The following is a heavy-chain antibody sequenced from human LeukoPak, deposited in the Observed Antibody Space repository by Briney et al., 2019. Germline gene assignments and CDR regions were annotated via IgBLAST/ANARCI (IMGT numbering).Heavy chain of an antibody. CDR2: IYSSGST. Sequence: PSETLSLTCNVSGGSISSYFWSWIRQPAEKGLEWIGRIYSSGSTNYNPSLKSRVNMSADTSKNQFSLKLSSVTAADTAVYYCAREGGGLRPFDYWGQGTLVTVSS. D-gene: IGHD5-12*01. CDR1: GGSISSYF. CDR3: AREGGGLRPFDY. V-gene: IGHV4-4*07. J-gene: IGHJ4*02.